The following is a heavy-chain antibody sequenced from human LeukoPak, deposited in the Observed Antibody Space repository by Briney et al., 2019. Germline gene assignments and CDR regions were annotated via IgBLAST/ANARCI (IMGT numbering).Heavy chain of an antibody. J-gene: IGHJ4*02. CDR3: ARVDSYSPHEFDY. CDR2: INPSGGST. Sequence: ASVKVSCKASGYTFTSYYMHWVRQAPGQGLEWMGIINPSGGSTSYAQKFQGRLTMTRDMSTSTVYINLSSLRSEDTAFYYCARVDSYSPHEFDYWGQGSLVTVSS. CDR1: GYTFTSYY. V-gene: IGHV1-46*01. D-gene: IGHD1-26*01.